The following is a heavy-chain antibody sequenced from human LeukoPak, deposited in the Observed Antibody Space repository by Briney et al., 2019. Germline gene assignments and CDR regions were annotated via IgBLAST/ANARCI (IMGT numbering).Heavy chain of an antibody. CDR2: ISYDGSNK. D-gene: IGHD3-10*01. J-gene: IGHJ4*02. CDR3: TRKGVFGDYSAY. V-gene: IGHV3-30*03. Sequence: PGGSLRLSCAASGFTFSNYGMHWVRQAPGKGLEWVAVISYDGSNKYYADSVKGRFTISRDNSKNTLYLQMNSLRAEDTAVYYCTRKGVFGDYSAYWGQGTLVTVSS. CDR1: GFTFSNYG.